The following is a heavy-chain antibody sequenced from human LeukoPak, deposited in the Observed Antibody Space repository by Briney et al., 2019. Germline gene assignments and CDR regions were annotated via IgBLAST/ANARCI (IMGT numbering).Heavy chain of an antibody. CDR2: IKYDESKI. D-gene: IGHD1-1*01. J-gene: IGHJ4*02. CDR3: VRVTPNGYFDY. CDR1: GFTFSSFW. V-gene: IGHV3-7*04. Sequence: PVGTLRLSCAASGFTFSSFWMGWVRQAPGNGLGGVASIKYDESKIHYVGAEKGRFTISRNNAKTSIYLQMNRLRAEDTAVYFCVRVTPNGYFDYWGQGSLVTVSS.